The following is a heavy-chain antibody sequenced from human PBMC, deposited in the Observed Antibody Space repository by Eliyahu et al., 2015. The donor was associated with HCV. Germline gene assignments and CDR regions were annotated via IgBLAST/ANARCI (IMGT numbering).Heavy chain of an antibody. CDR3: TSRGGGESDY. J-gene: IGHJ4*02. V-gene: IGHV3-73*01. Sequence: QASGKGLEWVGRIRSKANNYATAYVASVKGRFTISRDDSKNTAYLQMNSLKTEDTAVYYCTSRGGGESDYWGQGTLVTVSS. CDR2: IRSKANNYAT. D-gene: IGHD3-16*01.